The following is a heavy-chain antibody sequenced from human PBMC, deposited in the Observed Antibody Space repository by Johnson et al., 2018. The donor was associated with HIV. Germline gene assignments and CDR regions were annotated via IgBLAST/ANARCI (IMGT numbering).Heavy chain of an antibody. Sequence: EVQLVESGGNLVQPGGSLRLSCAASGFTVSSNYMTWVRQAPGKGLEWVSVIYSGGSTYYADSVKGRFIISRDNSKNTLLLQMNSLRVEDTGLYYCARPADYGDYSRDAFDIWCQGTMVTVSS. CDR3: ARPADYGDYSRDAFDI. CDR1: GFTVSSNY. CDR2: IYSGGST. J-gene: IGHJ3*02. D-gene: IGHD4-17*01. V-gene: IGHV3-66*01.